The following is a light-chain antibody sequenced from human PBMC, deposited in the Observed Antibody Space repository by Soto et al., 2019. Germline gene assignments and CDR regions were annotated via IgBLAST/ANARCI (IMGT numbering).Light chain of an antibody. Sequence: QSALTQPASVSGSPGQSINISCTGTSSDVGGYNYVSWYKQHPGKAPKLMIYEVANRPSGVSDRFSGSKSGNTASLTISGLQAEDEADYYCSSYTSSSTLYVFGTGNKLTVL. CDR2: EVA. CDR1: SSDVGGYNY. CDR3: SSYTSSSTLYV. V-gene: IGLV2-14*01. J-gene: IGLJ1*01.